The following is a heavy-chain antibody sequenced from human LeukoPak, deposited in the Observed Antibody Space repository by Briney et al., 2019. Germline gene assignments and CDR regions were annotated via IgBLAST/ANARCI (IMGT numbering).Heavy chain of an antibody. CDR2: IYSGGST. V-gene: IGHV3-53*01. CDR1: GFTVSSNY. Sequence: PGGSLRLSCAPSGFTVSSNYMSWVRQAPGKGLEWVSVIYSGGSTYYADSVKGRFTISRDNSKNTLYLQMNSLRAEDTAVYYCARLPGGNPWFDLWGQGTLVTVSS. J-gene: IGHJ5*02. CDR3: ARLPGGNPWFDL. D-gene: IGHD4-23*01.